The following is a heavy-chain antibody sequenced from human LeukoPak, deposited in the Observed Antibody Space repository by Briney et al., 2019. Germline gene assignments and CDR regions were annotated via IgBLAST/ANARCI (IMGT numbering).Heavy chain of an antibody. CDR1: GFTFRDYW. CDR3: EREGPFDF. Sequence: PGGSLRLSCAASGFTFRDYWMSWVRHAPGKGLEWVANIKQDGSEKYYVDSVKGRFTISRDNAKNSLYLQMNSLRTDDTAVYFSEREGPFDFWGQGTLVPVSS. J-gene: IGHJ4*02. V-gene: IGHV3-7*01. CDR2: IKQDGSEK.